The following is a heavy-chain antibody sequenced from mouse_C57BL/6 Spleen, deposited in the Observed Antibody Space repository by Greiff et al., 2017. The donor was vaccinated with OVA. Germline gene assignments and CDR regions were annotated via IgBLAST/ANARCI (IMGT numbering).Heavy chain of an antibody. CDR1: GYTFTSYW. J-gene: IGHJ3*01. V-gene: IGHV1-64*01. CDR2: IHPNSGST. Sequence: QVQLQQPGAELVKPGASVKLSCKASGYTFTSYWMHWVKQRPGQGLEWIGMIHPNSGSTNYNEKFKSKATLTVDKSSSTSYMQLSSLTSEDSAVYYCARDDYDWFAYWGQGTLVTVSA. CDR3: ARDDYDWFAY. D-gene: IGHD2-4*01.